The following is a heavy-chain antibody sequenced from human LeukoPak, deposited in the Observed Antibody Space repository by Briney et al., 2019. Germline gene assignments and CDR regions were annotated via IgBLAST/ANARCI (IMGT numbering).Heavy chain of an antibody. CDR3: ERDRGRYCSSTSCYPLDY. CDR1: GGTFISYA. CDR2: IIPIFGTA. D-gene: IGHD2-2*01. J-gene: IGHJ4*02. V-gene: IGHV1-69*13. Sequence: SVKVSCKASGGTFISYAISWVRQAPGQGLEWMGGIIPIFGTANYAQKFQGRVTITADEYTSTAYMEVSRQRYKDRGGYVCERDRGRYCSSTSCYPLDYWGQGTLVTVSS.